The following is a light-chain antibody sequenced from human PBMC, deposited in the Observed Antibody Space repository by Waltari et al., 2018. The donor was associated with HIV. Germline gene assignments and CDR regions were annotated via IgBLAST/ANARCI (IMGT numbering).Light chain of an antibody. CDR1: QSVSNN. Sequence: EILMTQSPATLSVSPGERATLSCRTSQSVSNNLAWYQQRPGQAPTILIYGASTRATGIPGRFSGSGSGTEFTLTISSLESEDFAVYYCQQYNNWPPLTFGGGTKVEIK. J-gene: IGKJ4*01. CDR3: QQYNNWPPLT. V-gene: IGKV3D-15*01. CDR2: GAS.